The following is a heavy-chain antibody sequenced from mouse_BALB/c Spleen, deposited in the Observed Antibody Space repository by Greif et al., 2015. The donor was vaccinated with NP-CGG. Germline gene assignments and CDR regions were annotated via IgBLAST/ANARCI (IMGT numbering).Heavy chain of an antibody. CDR3: GKGCGYDGAYAMDY. J-gene: IGHJ4*01. V-gene: IGHV1-37*01. CDR1: GYSFTGYF. D-gene: IGHD2-2*01. Sequence: LVESGPELVKPGASVKISCKASGYSFTGYFMNWVKQSHGKSLEWIGRINPYNGDTFYNQKFKGKATLTVDKSSSTAHMELLSLTAEDSAVYYCGKGCGYDGAYAMDYWGQGTSVTVSS. CDR2: INPYNGDT.